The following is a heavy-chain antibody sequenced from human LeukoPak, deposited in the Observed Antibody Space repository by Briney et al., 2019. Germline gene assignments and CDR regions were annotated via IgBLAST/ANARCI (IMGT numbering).Heavy chain of an antibody. CDR2: IDPSDSYT. J-gene: IGHJ4*02. CDR3: AVGAAGCSSTSCYHY. V-gene: IGHV5-10-1*01. Sequence: GESLRISCKGSGYSFISYWISWVRQMPGKGLDWMGRIDPSDSYTNYSPSFQGHVTISADKSISTAYLQWSSLKASDTAMYYCAVGAAGCSSTSCYHYWGQGTLVSVSS. CDR1: GYSFISYW. D-gene: IGHD2-2*01.